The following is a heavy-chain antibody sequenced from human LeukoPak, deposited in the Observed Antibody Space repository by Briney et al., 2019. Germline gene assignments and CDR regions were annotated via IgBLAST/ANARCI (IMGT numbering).Heavy chain of an antibody. D-gene: IGHD3-10*01. V-gene: IGHV4-59*12. Sequence: SETLSLTCTVSGGSISSYYWSWIRQPPGKGLEWVGYIYYSGSTNYNPSLKSRVTISVDTSKNQFSLKLSSVTAADTAVYYCARGRRWFGELLYIYYYYYYMDVWGKGTTVTVSS. CDR2: IYYSGST. CDR1: GGSISSYY. J-gene: IGHJ6*03. CDR3: ARGRRWFGELLYIYYYYYYMDV.